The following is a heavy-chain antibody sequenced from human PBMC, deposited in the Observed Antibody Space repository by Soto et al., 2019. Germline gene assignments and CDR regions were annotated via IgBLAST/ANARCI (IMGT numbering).Heavy chain of an antibody. Sequence: SVKVSCKASGGTFSSYAISWVRQAPGQGLEWMGGIIPIFGTANYAQKFQGRVTITADESTSTAYMELSSLRSEDTAVYYCASSFYVILTGYYSYYYYGMDVWGQGTTVTVSS. J-gene: IGHJ6*02. V-gene: IGHV1-69*13. CDR2: IIPIFGTA. CDR3: ASSFYVILTGYYSYYYYGMDV. D-gene: IGHD3-9*01. CDR1: GGTFSSYA.